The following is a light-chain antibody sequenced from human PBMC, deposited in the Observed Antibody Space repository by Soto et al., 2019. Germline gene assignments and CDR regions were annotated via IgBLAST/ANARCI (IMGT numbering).Light chain of an antibody. CDR2: DVS. CDR3: QQYDDLPIT. CDR1: HDITNF. J-gene: IGKJ5*01. V-gene: IGKV1-33*01. Sequence: DIQMTQSPSSLSVSVGARVTITCQASHDITNFLNWYQQKPGKAPKLLIYDVSKLETGVPSRFSGSGSGTDGTLTISSLQPEDSATYFGQQYDDLPITFGQGTRLENK.